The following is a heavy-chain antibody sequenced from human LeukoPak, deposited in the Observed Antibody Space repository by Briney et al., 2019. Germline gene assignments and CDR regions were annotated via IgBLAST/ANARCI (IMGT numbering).Heavy chain of an antibody. CDR3: ARGPRNDP. CDR1: GYPFTTWE. Sequence: GASVKVSCKTSGYPFTTWEINWVRQAAGQGLEWMGWVHPNGGNTASAQKFQGRVTMTRDTSISTAYMELSGLTSDDTAVYFCARGPRNDPWGQGTLVTVSS. V-gene: IGHV1-8*01. D-gene: IGHD1-14*01. J-gene: IGHJ5*02. CDR2: VHPNGGNT.